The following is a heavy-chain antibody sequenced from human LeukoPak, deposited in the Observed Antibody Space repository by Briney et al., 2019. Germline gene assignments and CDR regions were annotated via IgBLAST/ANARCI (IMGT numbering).Heavy chain of an antibody. D-gene: IGHD2-8*01. CDR1: GGTFSSYA. V-gene: IGHV1-69*05. CDR2: IIPIFGTA. CDR3: ARDSTYGPGSYYYYMDV. J-gene: IGHJ6*03. Sequence: SVKVSCXASGGTFSSYAISWVRQAPGQGLEWMGGIIPIFGTANYAQKFQGRVTITTDESTSTAYMELSSLRSEDTAVYYCARDSTYGPGSYYYYMDVWGKGTTVTVSS.